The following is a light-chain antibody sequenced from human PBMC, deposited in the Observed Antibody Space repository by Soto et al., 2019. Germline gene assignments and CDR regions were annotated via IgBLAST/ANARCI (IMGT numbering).Light chain of an antibody. V-gene: IGLV1-44*01. CDR1: SSNIGSYT. J-gene: IGLJ2*01. CDR2: GND. CDR3: AAWDDSLSVV. Sequence: QSVLTQPPSASGTPGQRVTIFCSGSSSNIGSYTVNWYQQLPGTAPKLLIYGNDQRPSGVPDRFSGSKSGTSASLAISGLQSEDEADYYCAAWDDSLSVVFGGGTKLTVL.